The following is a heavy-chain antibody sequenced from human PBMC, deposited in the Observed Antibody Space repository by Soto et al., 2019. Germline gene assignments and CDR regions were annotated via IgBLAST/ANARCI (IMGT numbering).Heavy chain of an antibody. CDR2: VSYDGSDK. Sequence: QVQLVESGGGVVQPGRSLGLSCVGSGFTFSSYGIHWVRQAPGKGLEWVAVVSYDGSDKYYADSVKGRFTISRDNSKNTLFLQMNTLGVEDTAVYHCARDAEAYVNVMATIRSAYYYHGSDVRGQGTTVSVSS. CDR3: ARDAEAYVNVMATIRSAYYYHGSDV. D-gene: IGHD5-12*01. CDR1: GFTFSSYG. J-gene: IGHJ6*02. V-gene: IGHV3-30*03.